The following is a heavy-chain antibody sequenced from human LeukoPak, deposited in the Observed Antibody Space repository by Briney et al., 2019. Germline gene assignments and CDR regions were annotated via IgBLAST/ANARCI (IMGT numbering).Heavy chain of an antibody. CDR3: ARDRYDSVYNWFDP. D-gene: IGHD3-22*01. Sequence: SETLSLTCTVSDGSISSYYWSWIRQPAGKGLEWTGRIYSSGSTNYNPSLKSRVTMSVDTSKNQFSLKLSSVTAADTAVYYCARDRYDSVYNWFDPWGQGTLVTVSS. J-gene: IGHJ5*02. CDR2: IYSSGST. CDR1: DGSISSYY. V-gene: IGHV4-4*07.